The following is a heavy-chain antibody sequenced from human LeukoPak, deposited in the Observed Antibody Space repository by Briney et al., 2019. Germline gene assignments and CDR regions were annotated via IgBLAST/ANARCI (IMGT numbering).Heavy chain of an antibody. J-gene: IGHJ5*02. V-gene: IGHV1-18*01. Sequence: GASVKVSCKASGYTFTSYGISWVRQAPGQGLEWMGWISAYNGNTNYAQKLQGRVTMTTDTSTSTAYMELRSLRSDDTAVYYCARDWNYDSSGYGSWFDPWGQGTLVTVSS. CDR3: ARDWNYDSSGYGSWFDP. D-gene: IGHD3-22*01. CDR2: ISAYNGNT. CDR1: GYTFTSYG.